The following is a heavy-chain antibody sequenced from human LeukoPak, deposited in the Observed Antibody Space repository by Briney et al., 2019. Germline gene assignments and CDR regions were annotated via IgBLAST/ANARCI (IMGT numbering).Heavy chain of an antibody. CDR2: INHSGST. J-gene: IGHJ6*03. CDR3: ARGGARYSYGSRYYYYYYMDV. D-gene: IGHD5-18*01. CDR1: GGSFSGYF. V-gene: IGHV4-34*01. Sequence: SETLSLTCAVYGGSFSGYFWSWIRQPPGKGLEWIGEINHSGSTNYNPSLKRRVPISVDTSKNQFSLKLSSVTAADTAVYYCARGGARYSYGSRYYYYYYMDVWGKGTTVTVSS.